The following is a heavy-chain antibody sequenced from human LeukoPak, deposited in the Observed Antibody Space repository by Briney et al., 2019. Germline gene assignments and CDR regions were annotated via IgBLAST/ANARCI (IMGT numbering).Heavy chain of an antibody. V-gene: IGHV3-21*01. D-gene: IGHD3-22*01. J-gene: IGHJ4*02. CDR3: ASLSLGYYYDSSTVLLGDY. Sequence: GGSLRLSCAASGFTFSSYSMNWVRQAPGKGLEWVSSISSSSSYIYYADSVKGRFTISRDNAKNSLYLQMNSLRAEDTAVYYCASLSLGYYYDSSTVLLGDYWGQGTLVTVSS. CDR2: ISSSSSYI. CDR1: GFTFSSYS.